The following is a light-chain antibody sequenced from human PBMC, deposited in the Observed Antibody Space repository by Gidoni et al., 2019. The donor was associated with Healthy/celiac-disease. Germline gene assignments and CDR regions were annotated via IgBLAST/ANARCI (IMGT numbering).Light chain of an antibody. CDR1: QSGSSN. J-gene: IGKJ2*01. V-gene: IGKV3-15*01. Sequence: EIVMTQSPATLSVSPGEIATLSCRARQSGSSNLAGYQQKPGQAARLLIYGASTRATGITARFSGSGSGTEFTLTISSLQSEDSAVYYCQQYNNWSPSPYTFGQGTKLEIK. CDR3: QQYNNWSPSPYT. CDR2: GAS.